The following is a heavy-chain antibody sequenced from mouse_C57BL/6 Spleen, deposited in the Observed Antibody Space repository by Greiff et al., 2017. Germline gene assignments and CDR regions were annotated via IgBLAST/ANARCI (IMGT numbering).Heavy chain of an antibody. CDR1: GYAFSSYW. D-gene: IGHD1-1*01. CDR3: ARGATTVVAPFDY. V-gene: IGHV1-80*01. Sequence: QVQLQQSGAELVKPGASVKISCKASGYAFSSYWMNWVKQRPGKGLEWIGQIYPGDGDTNYNGKFKGKATLTADKSSSTAYMQLSSLTSEDSAVYFCARGATTVVAPFDYGGQGTTPTVSS. CDR2: IYPGDGDT. J-gene: IGHJ2*01.